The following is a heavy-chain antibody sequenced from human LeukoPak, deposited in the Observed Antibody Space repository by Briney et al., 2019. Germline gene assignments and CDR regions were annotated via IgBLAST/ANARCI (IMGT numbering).Heavy chain of an antibody. D-gene: IGHD6-19*01. CDR1: GYTFAGYY. J-gene: IGHJ5*02. CDR3: ARRGWIGVAGSAVGWFDP. CDR2: INPNSGGT. V-gene: IGHV1-2*02. Sequence: ASVKVSCKASGYTFAGYYMHWVRQAPGQGPEWMGWINPNSGGTNYAQKFQGRVTMTRDTSISTAYMELSRLRSDDTAVYYCARRGWIGVAGSAVGWFDPRGQGTLVTVSS.